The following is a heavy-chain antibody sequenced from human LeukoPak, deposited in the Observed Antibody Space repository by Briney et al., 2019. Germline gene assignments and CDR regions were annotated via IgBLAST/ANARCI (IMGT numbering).Heavy chain of an antibody. D-gene: IGHD6-13*01. CDR3: AKDYGYSSSWYDY. Sequence: GRSLRLSCEASGFTFDDYGMHWVRQAPGKGLEWFSTISWNSASVGYVDSVQGRFTISRYNAKKTLYLQMNSLRPEDTALYYCAKDYGYSSSWYDYWGQGTLVTVSS. J-gene: IGHJ4*02. CDR1: GFTFDDYG. CDR2: ISWNSASV. V-gene: IGHV3-9*01.